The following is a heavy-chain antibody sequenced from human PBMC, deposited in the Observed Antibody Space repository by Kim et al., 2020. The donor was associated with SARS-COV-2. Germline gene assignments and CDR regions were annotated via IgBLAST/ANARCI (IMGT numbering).Heavy chain of an antibody. Sequence: GGSLRLSCAASGFTFSSYEMNWVRQAPGKGLEWVSYLSSSGSTIYYADSVKGRFTISRDNAKNSLYLQMNSLRAEDTAVYYCARERGGYSLYYYYYGMDVWGQGTTVTVSS. D-gene: IGHD3-22*01. CDR3: ARERGGYSLYYYYYGMDV. V-gene: IGHV3-48*03. CDR1: GFTFSSYE. CDR2: LSSSGSTI. J-gene: IGHJ6*02.